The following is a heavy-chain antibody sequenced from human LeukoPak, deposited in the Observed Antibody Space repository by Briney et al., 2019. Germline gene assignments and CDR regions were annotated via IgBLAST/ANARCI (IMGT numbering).Heavy chain of an antibody. CDR2: INVYNGNT. J-gene: IGHJ3*02. CDR3: ARGIIERLSGQYSSSWYLAFDI. V-gene: IGHV1-18*01. CDR1: GYTFTSNG. Sequence: GASVKVSCKASGYTFTSNGINRVRQAPGQGLEWMGWINVYNGNTKYSQKFQGRVTITRDTSASTAYMELSSLRSEDTAVYYCARGIIERLSGQYSSSWYLAFDIWGQGTMVTVSS. D-gene: IGHD6-13*01.